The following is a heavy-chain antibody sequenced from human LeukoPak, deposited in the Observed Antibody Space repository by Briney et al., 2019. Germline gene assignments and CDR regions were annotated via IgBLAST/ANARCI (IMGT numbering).Heavy chain of an antibody. CDR2: IDPSDSYT. D-gene: IGHD4-17*01. V-gene: IGHV5-10-1*01. CDR1: GYSFTSYW. Sequence: GESLKISCKGSGYSFTSYWIGWVRQMPGKGLEWMGRIDPSDSYTNYSPSFQGHVTISADKSISTAYLQWSSLKASDTAMYYCAPYDGDYTPRGYWGQGTLVTVSS. J-gene: IGHJ4*02. CDR3: APYDGDYTPRGY.